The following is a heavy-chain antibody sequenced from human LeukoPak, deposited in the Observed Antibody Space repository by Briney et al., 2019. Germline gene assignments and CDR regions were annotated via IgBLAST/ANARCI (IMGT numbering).Heavy chain of an antibody. CDR3: ARGRIPPYFDY. V-gene: IGHV1-2*02. CDR1: GYTFTGYY. D-gene: IGHD5-18*01. J-gene: IGHJ4*02. CDR2: INPNSGGT. Sequence: ASVKVSCKASGYTFTGYYMHWVRQAPGQGLEWMGWINPNSGGTNYAQNFQGRVTMTRDTSISTAYMEVTRLRSDDTAVYFCARGRIPPYFDYWGQGTLVTVSS.